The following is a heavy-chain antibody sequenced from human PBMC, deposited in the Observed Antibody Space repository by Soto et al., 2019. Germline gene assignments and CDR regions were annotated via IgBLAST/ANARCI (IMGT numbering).Heavy chain of an antibody. J-gene: IGHJ6*02. CDR1: GFTFSSYG. CDR2: ISYDGSNK. D-gene: IGHD2-15*01. CDR3: AKDMHCSGGSCYGNYYYGMDV. Sequence: GGSLRLSCAASGFTFSSYGMHWVRQAPGKGLEWVAVISYDGSNKYYADSVKGRFTISRDNSKNTLYLQMNSLRAEDTAVYYCAKDMHCSGGSCYGNYYYGMDVWGQGTTVTVSS. V-gene: IGHV3-30*18.